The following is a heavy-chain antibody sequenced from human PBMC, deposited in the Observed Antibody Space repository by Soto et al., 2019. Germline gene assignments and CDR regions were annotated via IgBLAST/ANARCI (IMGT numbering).Heavy chain of an antibody. CDR1: GGTFSSYA. Sequence: QVQLVQSGAEVKKPGSSVMVSCKASGGTFSSYAISWGREAPGQGLEWMGGIIPIFGTANYAQKFQGRVTITADESTSTAYMELSSLRSEDTAVYYCARVKDGDYAVDYWGQGTLVTVSS. J-gene: IGHJ4*02. D-gene: IGHD4-17*01. CDR3: ARVKDGDYAVDY. CDR2: IIPIFGTA. V-gene: IGHV1-69*12.